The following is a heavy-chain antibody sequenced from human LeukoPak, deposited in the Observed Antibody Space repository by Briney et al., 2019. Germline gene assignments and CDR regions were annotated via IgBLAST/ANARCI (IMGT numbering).Heavy chain of an antibody. V-gene: IGHV3-30*02. Sequence: GGSLRLSCAASGFTFSSYGMHWVRQAPGKGLEWVAFIRYDGSNKYYADSVKGRFTISRDNSKNTLYLQMNSLRAEDTAVYYCAKEERSFPLFYFDYWGQGTLVTVSS. J-gene: IGHJ4*02. CDR3: AKEERSFPLFYFDY. D-gene: IGHD5-24*01. CDR2: IRYDGSNK. CDR1: GFTFSSYG.